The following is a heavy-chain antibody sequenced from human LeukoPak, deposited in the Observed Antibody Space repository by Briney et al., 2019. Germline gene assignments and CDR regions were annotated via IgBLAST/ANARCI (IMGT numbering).Heavy chain of an antibody. CDR2: FDPEDGET. CDR1: GYTLTELS. D-gene: IGHD4-11*01. CDR3: AASYSNFPPTPPGMDV. J-gene: IGHJ6*02. Sequence: ASVKVSCKVSGYTLTELSMHWVRQAPGKGLEWMGGFDPEDGETIHAQKFQGRVTMTEDTSTDTAYMELSSLRSEDTAVYYCAASYSNFPPTPPGMDVWGQGTTVTVSS. V-gene: IGHV1-24*01.